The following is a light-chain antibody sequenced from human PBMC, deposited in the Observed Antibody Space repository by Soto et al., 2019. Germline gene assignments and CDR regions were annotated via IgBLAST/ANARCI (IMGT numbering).Light chain of an antibody. Sequence: DIQMTQSPSSLSASVEDRVIITCRASQSISNHLNWYQQKPGKAPRLLLYDASSLETGVPSRFSGGGSGTDFTFTISSLQPEDIATYYCQHYDHLPITFGQGTRLEIK. V-gene: IGKV1-33*01. CDR3: QHYDHLPIT. J-gene: IGKJ5*01. CDR2: DAS. CDR1: QSISNH.